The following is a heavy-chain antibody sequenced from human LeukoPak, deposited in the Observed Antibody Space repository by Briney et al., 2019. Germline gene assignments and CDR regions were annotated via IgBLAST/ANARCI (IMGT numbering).Heavy chain of an antibody. J-gene: IGHJ4*02. CDR2: ISGSGDTT. CDR1: GFTFNSYA. CDR3: AGEGYYYDSSGYYLNSGFDY. Sequence: GGSLRLSCAASGFTFNSYAMNWVRQAPGKGLEWVSFISGSGDTTYYADSVKGRFTISRDSSKNTLYLQMNSLRAEDTAVYYCAGEGYYYDSSGYYLNSGFDYWGQGTLVTVSS. V-gene: IGHV3-23*01. D-gene: IGHD3-22*01.